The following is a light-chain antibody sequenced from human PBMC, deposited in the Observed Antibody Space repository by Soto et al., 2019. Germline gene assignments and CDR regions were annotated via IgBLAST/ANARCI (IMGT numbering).Light chain of an antibody. J-gene: IGKJ1*01. CDR3: QHYNSYSEA. V-gene: IGKV1-5*03. Sequence: DIQMTQSPSTLSGSVGDRVTITCRASQTISSWLAWYQQKPGKAPKLLIYKAFTLKSGVPSRFSGSGSGTEFTLTISRLHPDDFATYYCQHYNSYSEAFGQGTKVELK. CDR1: QTISSW. CDR2: KAF.